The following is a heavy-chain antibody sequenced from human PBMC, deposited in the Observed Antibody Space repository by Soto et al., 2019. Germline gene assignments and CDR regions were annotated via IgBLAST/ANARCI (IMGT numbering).Heavy chain of an antibody. CDR1: GGSISSYY. V-gene: IGHV4-59*01. Sequence: SETLSLTCTVSGGSISSYYWSWIRQPPGKGLEWIGYIYYSGSTNYNPSLKSRVSISVDTSKNQFSLKLSSVTAADTAVYYWARAGMDDFWSGYNDYWGQGTLVTVSS. CDR3: ARAGMDDFWSGYNDY. D-gene: IGHD3-3*01. CDR2: IYYSGST. J-gene: IGHJ4*02.